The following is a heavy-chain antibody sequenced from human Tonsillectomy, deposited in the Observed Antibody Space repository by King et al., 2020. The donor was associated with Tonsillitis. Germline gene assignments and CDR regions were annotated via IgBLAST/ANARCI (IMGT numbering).Heavy chain of an antibody. CDR1: GFTFSSYW. Sequence: QLVQSGGGLVQPGGSLRLSCAASGFTFSSYWMSWVRQAPGKGLEWVANIKQDGSEKYYVDSVKGRFTISRDNAKNSQYLQMNSLRAEDTAVYYCAREPVRDDFWSGQTKPAFGMDVWGQGTTVTVSS. D-gene: IGHD3-3*01. J-gene: IGHJ6*02. CDR3: AREPVRDDFWSGQTKPAFGMDV. CDR2: IKQDGSEK. V-gene: IGHV3-7*01.